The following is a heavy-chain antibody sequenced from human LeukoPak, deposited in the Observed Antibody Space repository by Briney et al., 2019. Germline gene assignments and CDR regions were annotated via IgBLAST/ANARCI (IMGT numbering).Heavy chain of an antibody. CDR1: GFTFSSYA. Sequence: GRSLRLSCAASGFTFSSYAMHWVRQAPGKGLEWVAVIWYDGSNKFYADSVKGRFTISRDDSKNTLYLQMISLRAEDTAFYYCARDYYGDGLDYWGQGTLVTVSS. CDR3: ARDYYGDGLDY. CDR2: IWYDGSNK. J-gene: IGHJ4*02. D-gene: IGHD4-17*01. V-gene: IGHV3-33*08.